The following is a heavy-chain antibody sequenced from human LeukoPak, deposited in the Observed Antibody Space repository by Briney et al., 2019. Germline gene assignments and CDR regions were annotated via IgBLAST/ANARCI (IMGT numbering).Heavy chain of an antibody. Sequence: ASVKVSCKASGGTFSSYTISWVRQAPGQGLEWMGMIIPILGIANYAQKFQGRVTITADKSTSTAYMELSSLRSEDTAVYYCARDGWNEFWSGKPFDYWGQGTLVTVSS. CDR1: GGTFSSYT. J-gene: IGHJ4*02. D-gene: IGHD3-3*01. CDR2: IIPILGIA. CDR3: ARDGWNEFWSGKPFDY. V-gene: IGHV1-69*04.